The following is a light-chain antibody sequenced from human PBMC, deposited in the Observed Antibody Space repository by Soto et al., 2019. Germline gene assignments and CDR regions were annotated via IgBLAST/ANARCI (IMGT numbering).Light chain of an antibody. V-gene: IGKV3-11*01. J-gene: IGKJ1*01. CDR1: QSVSSH. CDR2: GAS. Sequence: EIVLTQSPASLSLSPGERATLSCRASQSVSSHLAWFQQRPGQAPRLLIYGASNRATGIPARFGGSGSGTNFTLTISSLEPEDFAVYYCQQRSNWPPTFGQGTKVEIK. CDR3: QQRSNWPPT.